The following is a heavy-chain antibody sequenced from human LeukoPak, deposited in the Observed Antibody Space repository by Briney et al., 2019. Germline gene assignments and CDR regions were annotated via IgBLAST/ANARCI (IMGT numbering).Heavy chain of an antibody. D-gene: IGHD6-13*01. CDR3: ARVRIGAAPNGVDYYYYMDV. V-gene: IGHV3-66*02. CDR1: GFTVRSNY. Sequence: GGSLRLSCAASGFTVRSNYMSWVRQAPGKGLEWVSVIHNGGNTYYEDSVKGRFTISRDNSKNTLYFQMSSLRAEDTAVYYCARVRIGAAPNGVDYYYYMDVWGRGTTVTVSS. CDR2: IHNGGNT. J-gene: IGHJ6*03.